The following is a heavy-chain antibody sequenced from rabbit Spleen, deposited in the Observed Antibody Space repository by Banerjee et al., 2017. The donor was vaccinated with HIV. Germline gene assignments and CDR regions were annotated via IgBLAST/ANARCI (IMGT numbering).Heavy chain of an antibody. CDR2: SEPIFGTT. CDR3: ARVGGVGVYGYACL. J-gene: IGHJ4*01. CDR1: GFDFSNYY. V-gene: IGHV1S7*01. D-gene: IGHD6-1*01. Sequence: QSLEVSGGGLVQPGGALPLSCKASGFDFSNYYMTCVRQAPGKGLEWIGLSEPIFGTTYYANWVNGRFPNPSHNAQNTLYLQVKSLTAADSASYFCARVGGVGVYGYACLWGQGPLVTVS.